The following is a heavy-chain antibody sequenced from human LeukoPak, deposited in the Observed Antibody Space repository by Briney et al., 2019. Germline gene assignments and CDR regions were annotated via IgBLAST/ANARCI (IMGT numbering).Heavy chain of an antibody. CDR2: IYYSGST. CDR1: GDSISSDDYY. Sequence: SQTLSLTCTVSGDSISSDDYYWSWIRQPPGKGLEWIGYIYYSGSTHYNPSLTSRVTISIDTSKNQFSLRLSSVTAADTAVYYCARDPGWFDPWGQGTLVTVSS. J-gene: IGHJ5*02. CDR3: ARDPGWFDP. V-gene: IGHV4-30-4*08.